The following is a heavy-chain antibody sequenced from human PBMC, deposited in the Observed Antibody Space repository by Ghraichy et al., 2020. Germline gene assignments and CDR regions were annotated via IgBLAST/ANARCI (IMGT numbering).Heavy chain of an antibody. CDR3: ARDVRFTYYYDSSGYYYFDY. J-gene: IGHJ4*02. V-gene: IGHV1-18*04. D-gene: IGHD3-22*01. Sequence: ASVKVSCKASGYTFTSYGISWVRQAPGQGLEWMGWISAYNGNTNYAQKLQGRVTMTTDTSTSTAYMELRSLRSDDTAVYYCARDVRFTYYYDSSGYYYFDYWGQGTLVTVSS. CDR2: ISAYNGNT. CDR1: GYTFTSYG.